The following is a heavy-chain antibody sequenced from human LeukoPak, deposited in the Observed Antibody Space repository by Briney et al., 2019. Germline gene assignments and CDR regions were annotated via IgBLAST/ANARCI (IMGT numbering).Heavy chain of an antibody. CDR2: ISGSGGST. CDR3: AKDSTIFGVLPADYFDY. D-gene: IGHD3-3*01. CDR1: GFTFSSYA. J-gene: IGHJ4*02. Sequence: GGSLRLSCAASGFTFSSYAMSWVRQAPGKGLEWGSAISGSGGSTYYADSVKGRFTISRDNSKNTLYLQMNSLRAEDTAAYYCAKDSTIFGVLPADYFDYWGQGTLVTVSS. V-gene: IGHV3-23*01.